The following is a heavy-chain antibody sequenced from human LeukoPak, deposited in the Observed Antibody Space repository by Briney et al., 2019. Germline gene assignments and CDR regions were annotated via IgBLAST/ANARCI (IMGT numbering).Heavy chain of an antibody. CDR2: IYYSGST. V-gene: IGHV4-39*01. D-gene: IGHD4-23*01. Sequence: PSETLSLTCAVYGGSFSSYYWGWIRQPPGKGLEWIGSIYYSGSTYYNPSLKSRVTISVDTSKNQFSLKLSSVTAADTAVYYCARRIVVTRGFDYWGQGTLVTVSS. J-gene: IGHJ4*02. CDR1: GGSFSSYY. CDR3: ARRIVVTRGFDY.